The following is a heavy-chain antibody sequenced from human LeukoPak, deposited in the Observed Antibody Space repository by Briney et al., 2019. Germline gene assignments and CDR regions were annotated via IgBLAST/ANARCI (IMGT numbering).Heavy chain of an antibody. CDR3: ARGAVSSWSYYFDY. D-gene: IGHD6-13*01. V-gene: IGHV4-34*01. Sequence: SETLSLTCAVHGGSFSGYYWSWIRQPPGKGLEWIGEINHSGSTNYNPSLKSRVTISVDTSKNQFSLKLSSVTAADTAVYYCARGAVSSWSYYFDYWGQGTLVTVSS. CDR1: GGSFSGYY. J-gene: IGHJ4*02. CDR2: INHSGST.